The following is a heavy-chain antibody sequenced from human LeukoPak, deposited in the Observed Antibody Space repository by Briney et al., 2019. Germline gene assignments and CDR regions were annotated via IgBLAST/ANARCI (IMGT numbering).Heavy chain of an antibody. Sequence: SETLSLTCTVSGGSISSYYGSWIRQPPGKGLEWIGYIYYSGSTNYNRSLKSRFTISLDTSTIQFYLKLSSVTAADAAVYYCARARLTGYNINWFDPWGQGTLVTVSS. J-gene: IGHJ5*02. V-gene: IGHV4-59*01. CDR3: ARARLTGYNINWFDP. CDR2: IYYSGST. CDR1: GGSISSYY. D-gene: IGHD3-9*01.